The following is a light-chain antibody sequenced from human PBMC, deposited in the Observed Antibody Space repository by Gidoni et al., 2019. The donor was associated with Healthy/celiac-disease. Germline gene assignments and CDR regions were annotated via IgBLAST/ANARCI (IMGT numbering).Light chain of an antibody. Sequence: QSALTQPASVPGSPGQSITISCTGTSSDVGGYNYVSWYQQHPGNAPKLMIYDVSNRPSGVSNRFSGSKYGNTASLTISGLQAEDEADYYCSSYTSSSTLVFGGGTKLTVL. CDR1: SSDVGGYNY. J-gene: IGLJ3*02. V-gene: IGLV2-14*01. CDR3: SSYTSSSTLV. CDR2: DVS.